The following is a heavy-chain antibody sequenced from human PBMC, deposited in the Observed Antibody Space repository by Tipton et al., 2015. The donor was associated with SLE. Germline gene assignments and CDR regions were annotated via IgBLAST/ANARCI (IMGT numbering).Heavy chain of an antibody. CDR1: GGSLSGYY. CDR2: INHSGST. J-gene: IGHJ4*02. V-gene: IGHV4-34*01. D-gene: IGHD2-15*01. CDR3: ARDRGYCGATSCYLDS. Sequence: TLSLTCAANGGSLSGYYWVWIRQPPEKGLEWIGEINHSGSTNYNPSLKSRVTISVDTSKSQFSLTLRSVTAADTAVYFCARDRGYCGATSCYLDSWGQGTLVTVSS.